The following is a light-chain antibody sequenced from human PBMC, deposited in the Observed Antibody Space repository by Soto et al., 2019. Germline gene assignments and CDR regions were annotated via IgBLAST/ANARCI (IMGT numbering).Light chain of an antibody. Sequence: QAVVTQPASVSGSPGQSINISCTGTSSDVGGYDYVSWYQQHTGKAPKLLIYDVTNRPSGVSDRFSGSKSDNTASLTISGLQAEDEADYHCASFAGRSTVFGGGTKLTVL. J-gene: IGLJ2*01. V-gene: IGLV2-14*03. CDR3: ASFAGRSTV. CDR2: DVT. CDR1: SSDVGGYDY.